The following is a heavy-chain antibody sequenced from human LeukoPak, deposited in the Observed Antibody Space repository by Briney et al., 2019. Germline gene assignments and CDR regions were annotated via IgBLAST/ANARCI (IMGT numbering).Heavy chain of an antibody. V-gene: IGHV3-23*01. J-gene: IGHJ5*02. CDR3: AKETGLGYDFWSDLNWFDP. CDR1: GFTFSSYA. D-gene: IGHD3-3*01. Sequence: PGVSLRLSCAASGFTFSSYAMSWVRQAPGKGLEWVSAMSGSGGSTYYADSVKGRFTISRDNSKNTLYLQMNSLRAEDTAVYYCAKETGLGYDFWSDLNWFDPWRERTLLTVSS. CDR2: MSGSGGST.